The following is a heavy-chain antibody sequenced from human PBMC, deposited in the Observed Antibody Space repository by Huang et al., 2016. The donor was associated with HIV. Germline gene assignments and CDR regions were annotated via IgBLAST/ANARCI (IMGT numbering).Heavy chain of an antibody. J-gene: IGHJ6*03. V-gene: IGHV1-8*03. CDR3: ARGRFGETFNYYMDV. CDR1: GYPFIDFA. D-gene: IGHD3-10*01. CDR2: MNPESGST. Sequence: QVQLVQSGAEVKEPGASVKVSCQASGYPFIDFAIAWVRQAPGQGRQWLGWMNPESGSTGRAHDFKDRVSITRRNSIRTAYMELTSLTSEDTAVYYCARGRFGETFNYYMDVWGIGTTVTVS.